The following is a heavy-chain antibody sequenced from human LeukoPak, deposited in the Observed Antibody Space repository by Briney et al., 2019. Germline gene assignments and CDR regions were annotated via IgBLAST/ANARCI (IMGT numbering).Heavy chain of an antibody. J-gene: IGHJ4*02. CDR2: ISQDGSET. V-gene: IGHV3-7*05. Sequence: GGSLRLSCAPSGFSFSTYWMSWVRHAPGKGLEWVANISQDGSETYYVDSVMGRLTISRDNAKNSLYLQMNSLRAEDTAVYYCASLLWSSYSSDYWGRGTLVTVSS. CDR3: ASLLWSSYSSDY. D-gene: IGHD3-3*01. CDR1: GFSFSTYW.